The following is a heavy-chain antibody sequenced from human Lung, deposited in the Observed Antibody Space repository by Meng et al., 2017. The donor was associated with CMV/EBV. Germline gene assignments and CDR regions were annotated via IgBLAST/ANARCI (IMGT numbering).Heavy chain of an antibody. CDR2: MNPNSGNT. CDR1: GYTFTSYD. D-gene: IGHD2-15*01. V-gene: IGHV1-8*03. J-gene: IGHJ6*02. Sequence: SVXVSXXASGYTFTSYDINWVRQATGQGLEWMGWMNPNSGNTGYAQKFQGRVTITRNTSISTAYMELSSLRSEDTAVYYCAREGFNCSGLYCNTIHYYGMALWGPWTXVPVAS. CDR3: AREGFNCSGLYCNTIHYYGMAL.